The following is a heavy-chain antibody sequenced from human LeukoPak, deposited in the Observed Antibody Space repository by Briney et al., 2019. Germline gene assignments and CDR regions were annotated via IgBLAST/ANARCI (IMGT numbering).Heavy chain of an antibody. CDR2: ISYDGSNK. V-gene: IGHV3-30*04. J-gene: IGHJ4*02. D-gene: IGHD5-12*01. CDR3: ARGSYSGYVSGFDY. CDR1: GFTFSSYA. Sequence: GGSLRLSCAASGFTFSSYAMHWVRQAPGKGLEWVAVISYDGSNKYYADSVKGRFTISRDNSKNTLYLQMNSLRAEDTAVYYRARGSYSGYVSGFDYWGQGTLVTVSS.